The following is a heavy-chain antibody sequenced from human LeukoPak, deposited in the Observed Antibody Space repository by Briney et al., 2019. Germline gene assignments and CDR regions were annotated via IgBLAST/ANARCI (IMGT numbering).Heavy chain of an antibody. CDR2: ISGSGGST. V-gene: IGHV3-23*01. CDR1: GFTFSSYA. CDR3: AKVRGSVVYYHAMDV. J-gene: IGHJ6*02. D-gene: IGHD3-10*01. Sequence: GGSLRLSCAASGFTFSSYAMGWVRQAPGKGLDWVSTISGSGGSTYYADSVKGRFTISRDNSKNTLYLQMNSLRAEDRAIYYCAKVRGSVVYYHAMDVWGQGTTVTVSS.